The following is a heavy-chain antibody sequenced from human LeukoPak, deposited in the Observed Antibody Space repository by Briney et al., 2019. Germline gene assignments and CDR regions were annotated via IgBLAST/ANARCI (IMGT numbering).Heavy chain of an antibody. CDR3: AKRAVGAAYYFDY. CDR1: GFTFSSYV. Sequence: PGGSLRLSCAAPGFTFSSYVMSWVRQAPGKGLEWVSDISSSGDSTHYADSVKGRFTISRDNSKNTLFLQMNSLRAEDTAVYYCAKRAVGAAYYFDYWGQGTLVTVSS. J-gene: IGHJ4*02. D-gene: IGHD2-15*01. V-gene: IGHV3-23*01. CDR2: ISSSGDST.